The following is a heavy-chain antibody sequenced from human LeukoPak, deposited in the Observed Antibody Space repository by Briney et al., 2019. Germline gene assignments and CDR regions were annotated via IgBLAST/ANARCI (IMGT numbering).Heavy chain of an antibody. V-gene: IGHV1-8*01. CDR2: MNPNSGNT. J-gene: IGHJ6*03. Sequence: ASVKVSCKASGYTFTSYDINWVRQATGQGLEWMGWMNPNSGNTGYALKFQGRVTMTRNTSISTAYMELSSLRSEDTAVYYCARARRVGVPAASNYYYYMDVWGKGTTVTVSS. D-gene: IGHD2-2*01. CDR1: GYTFTSYD. CDR3: ARARRVGVPAASNYYYYMDV.